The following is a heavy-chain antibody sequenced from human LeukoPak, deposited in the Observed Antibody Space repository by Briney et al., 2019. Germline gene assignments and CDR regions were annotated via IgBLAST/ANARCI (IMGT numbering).Heavy chain of an antibody. V-gene: IGHV3-23*01. Sequence: GGSLRLSCAASGFTFSSYAMSWVRQAPGRGLEWVSIISGSGGSTFYADSVKGRFTISRDNSKNTLYLQLNSLRAEDTATYYCAKGRLNAIFGSDVAFDIWGQGTMVTLSS. CDR2: ISGSGGST. D-gene: IGHD3-3*01. CDR3: AKGRLNAIFGSDVAFDI. CDR1: GFTFSSYA. J-gene: IGHJ3*02.